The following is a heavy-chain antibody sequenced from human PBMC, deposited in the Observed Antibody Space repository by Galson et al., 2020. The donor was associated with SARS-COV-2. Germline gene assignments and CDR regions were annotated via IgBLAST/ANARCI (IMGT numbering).Heavy chain of an antibody. Sequence: GGSLRLSCAASGFTFSSYAMHWVRQAPGKGLEWVAVISYDGSNKYYADSVKGRFTFSRDTSKNTLYLQMNSLRAQDPAVYYCARDPSLIVVVPAAQFDYWGQGAQVTVSS. CDR3: ARDPSLIVVVPAAQFDY. CDR2: ISYDGSNK. CDR1: GFTFSSYA. J-gene: IGHJ4*02. D-gene: IGHD2-2*01. V-gene: IGHV3-30*04.